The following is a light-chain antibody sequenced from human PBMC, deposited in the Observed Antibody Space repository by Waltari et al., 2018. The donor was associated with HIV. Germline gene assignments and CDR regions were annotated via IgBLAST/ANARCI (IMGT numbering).Light chain of an antibody. CDR2: DVS. V-gene: IGLV2-14*01. CDR1: SSDVGGYNY. J-gene: IGLJ2*01. Sequence: QSALTQPASVSGSPGQSITISCTGTSSDVGGYNYVSWYQQHPGKAHKLMIYDVSNRPSGVSNRFSGSKSGNTASLTISGLQAEDEADYYCSSYTSSIVVFGGGTKLTVL. CDR3: SSYTSSIVV.